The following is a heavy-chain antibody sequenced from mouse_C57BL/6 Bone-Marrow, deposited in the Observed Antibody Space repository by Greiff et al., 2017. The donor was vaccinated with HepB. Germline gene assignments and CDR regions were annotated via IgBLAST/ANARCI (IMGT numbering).Heavy chain of an antibody. CDR3: ARNGETAQVHAWFAY. Sequence: VQLVASGPGLVPPSQSLSLTCPVSGFSLTRSGVPLVRQSPGKGLEWLGVIWSGGSTDYNAAFISRLSISKDNSKSQVFFKMNSLQADDTAIYYCARNGETAQVHAWFAYWGQGTLVTVSA. J-gene: IGHJ3*01. V-gene: IGHV2-2*01. CDR1: GFSLTRSG. CDR2: IWSGGST. D-gene: IGHD3-2*02.